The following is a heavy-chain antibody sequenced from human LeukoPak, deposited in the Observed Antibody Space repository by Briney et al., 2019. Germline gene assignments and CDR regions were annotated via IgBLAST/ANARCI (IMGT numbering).Heavy chain of an antibody. V-gene: IGHV5-51*01. CDR3: ARSRYDYIWGSDKFFDY. CDR2: IYPGDSDT. D-gene: IGHD3-16*01. Sequence: GEPLMIPCQISGYNFNNFWIGWVRQMPGRSLEWMGLIYPGDSDTKYSTPFQGQVTITVETSIRTDYLQWRSLKAADSAVYFCARSRYDYIWGSDKFFDYWGQGTRVTV. CDR1: GYNFNNFW. J-gene: IGHJ4*02.